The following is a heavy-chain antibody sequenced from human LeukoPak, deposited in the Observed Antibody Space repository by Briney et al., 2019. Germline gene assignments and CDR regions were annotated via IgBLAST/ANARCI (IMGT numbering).Heavy chain of an antibody. J-gene: IGHJ6*03. V-gene: IGHV1-69*05. D-gene: IGHD6-13*01. CDR3: ARWGYSSSWYDYYMDV. Sequence: SVKVSCKASGVTFSSYAISWVRQAPGQGLEWMGGIIPIFGTANYAQKFQGRVTITTDESTSTAYMELSSLRSEDTAVYYCARWGYSSSWYDYYMDVWGKGTTVTVSS. CDR2: IIPIFGTA. CDR1: GVTFSSYA.